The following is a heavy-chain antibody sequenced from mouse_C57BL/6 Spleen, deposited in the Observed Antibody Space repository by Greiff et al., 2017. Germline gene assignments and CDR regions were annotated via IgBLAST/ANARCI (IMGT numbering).Heavy chain of an antibody. CDR3: ARGDPFDY. Sequence: VQLKQPGAELVRPGSSVKLSCKASGYTFTSYWMDWVKQRPGQGLEWIGNIYPSDSETHYNQKFKDKATLTVDKSSSTAYMQLSSLTSEDSAVYYCARGDPFDYWGQGTTLTVSS. CDR2: IYPSDSET. J-gene: IGHJ2*01. D-gene: IGHD3-3*01. CDR1: GYTFTSYW. V-gene: IGHV1-61*01.